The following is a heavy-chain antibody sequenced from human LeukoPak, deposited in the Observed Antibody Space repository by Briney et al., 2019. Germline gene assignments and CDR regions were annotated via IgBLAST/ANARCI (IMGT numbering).Heavy chain of an antibody. Sequence: SETLSLTCAVYGGSFSGYYWSWIRQPPGKGLEWIGEINHSGSTNYNPSLKSRVTISVDTSKNQFSLKLSSVTAADTAVYYCARRTYYYDSSGYYYGRKGWAYFDYWGQGTLVTVSS. CDR3: ARRTYYYDSSGYYYGRKGWAYFDY. D-gene: IGHD3-22*01. CDR1: GGSFSGYY. J-gene: IGHJ4*02. CDR2: INHSGST. V-gene: IGHV4-34*01.